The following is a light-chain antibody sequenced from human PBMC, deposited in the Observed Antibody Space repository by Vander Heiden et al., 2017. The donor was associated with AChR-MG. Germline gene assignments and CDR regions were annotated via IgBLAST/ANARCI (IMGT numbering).Light chain of an antibody. Sequence: DIQMTQSPSSLSVSVGDRITITCRQSQSIVRSVNWYQKKSGKAPKFLFVAASSVKSGVQSRFSGRGAGTDFTLTISSLQPEDFATYFWQQTYSFPQTFGQGTKVEIK. CDR2: AAS. V-gene: IGKV1-39*01. CDR1: QSIVRS. CDR3: QQTYSFPQT. J-gene: IGKJ1*01.